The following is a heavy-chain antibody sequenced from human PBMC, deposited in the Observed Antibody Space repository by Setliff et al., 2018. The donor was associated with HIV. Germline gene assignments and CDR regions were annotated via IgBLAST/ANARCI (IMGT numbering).Heavy chain of an antibody. Sequence: PSETLSLTCNVSGGSISGSSYYWGWIRQPPGKGLEWIGSIYHSGSASHNPSLKSRITISVDTSKNQFSLKLRSVTAADTAVYYCARDVRWELFPGYFYYYYMDVWGTGTTVTVSS. CDR2: IYHSGSA. V-gene: IGHV4-39*02. J-gene: IGHJ6*03. CDR1: GGSISGSSYY. CDR3: ARDVRWELFPGYFYYYYMDV. D-gene: IGHD3-10*01.